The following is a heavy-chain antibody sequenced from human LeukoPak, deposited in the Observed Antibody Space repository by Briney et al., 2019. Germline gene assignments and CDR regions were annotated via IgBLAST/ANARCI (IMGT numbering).Heavy chain of an antibody. D-gene: IGHD3-22*01. CDR2: INHSGGT. CDR3: ARSDSSGRWY. Sequence: PSETLSLTCAVYGGSFSGYYWSWIRQPPGKGLEWIGEINHSGGTNYNPSLKSRVTISVDTSKNQFSLKLSSVTAADTAVYYCARSDSSGRWYWGQGTLVTVSS. V-gene: IGHV4-34*01. J-gene: IGHJ4*02. CDR1: GGSFSGYY.